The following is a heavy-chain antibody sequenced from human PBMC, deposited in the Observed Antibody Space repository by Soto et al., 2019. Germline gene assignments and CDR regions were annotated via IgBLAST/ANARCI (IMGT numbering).Heavy chain of an antibody. Sequence: EVQLVESGGGLVQPGGSLRLSCAASGFTVSGNYMTWVRQAPGKGLEWVSIIYSIGTTYYADSVKGRFTISRDSSRNTLFLQMNSLRDDDTALYYCARVDHLVDGAHGPLDCWGQGTLVTVSS. CDR3: ARVDHLVDGAHGPLDC. CDR2: IYSIGTT. J-gene: IGHJ4*02. D-gene: IGHD2-8*01. V-gene: IGHV3-53*04. CDR1: GFTVSGNY.